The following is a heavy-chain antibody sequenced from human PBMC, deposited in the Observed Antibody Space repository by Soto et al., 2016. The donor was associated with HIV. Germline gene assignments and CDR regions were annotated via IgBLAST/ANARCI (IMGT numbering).Heavy chain of an antibody. D-gene: IGHD1-20*01. V-gene: IGHV3-72*01. CDR2: TRNKANSYIT. J-gene: IGHJ4*03. Sequence: EVQLVESGGGLVQPGGSLRLSCAASGFIFSDHYMDWVRQAPGKGLEWIGRTRNKANSYITEYARVCESRFIISXDDSENLLYLQMNSLKIGDTAVYYCVRPITAKTPXIDYWARDPGHRLL. CDR3: VRPITAKTPXIDY. CDR1: GFIFSDHY.